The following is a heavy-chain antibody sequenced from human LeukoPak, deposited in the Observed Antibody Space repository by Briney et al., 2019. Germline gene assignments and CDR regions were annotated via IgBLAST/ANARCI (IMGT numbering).Heavy chain of an antibody. CDR2: MNPNSGNT. CDR3: AGEKQGDYYDSSGYYFGY. V-gene: IGHV1-8*01. J-gene: IGHJ4*02. Sequence: ASVKVSCKASGYTFTSYDINWVRQAPGQGLEWMGWMNPNSGNTAYAQKFQGRVTMTRNTSLGTAYMELSSLRSEDTAVYYCAGEKQGDYYDSSGYYFGYWGQGTLVTVSS. D-gene: IGHD3-22*01. CDR1: GYTFTSYD.